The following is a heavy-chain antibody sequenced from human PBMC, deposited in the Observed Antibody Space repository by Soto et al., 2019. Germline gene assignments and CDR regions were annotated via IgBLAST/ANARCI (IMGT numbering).Heavy chain of an antibody. CDR1: GFTFSSYA. D-gene: IGHD6-13*01. CDR3: AKEDVQKLSKAYDAFDI. Sequence: GGSLRLSCAASGFTFSSYAMSWVRQAPGKGLEGGAAISGSGGSTYYADSVKGRFTISRDNSKNTLYLQMNSLRAEDKDVYYCAKEDVQKLSKAYDAFDIWGPGTMVPV. CDR2: ISGSGGST. V-gene: IGHV3-23*01. J-gene: IGHJ3*02.